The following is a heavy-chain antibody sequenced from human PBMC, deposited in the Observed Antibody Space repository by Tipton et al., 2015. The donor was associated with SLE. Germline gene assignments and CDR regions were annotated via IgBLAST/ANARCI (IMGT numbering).Heavy chain of an antibody. CDR3: ASTGYSSYWYFDL. CDR2: ISFDGSNK. V-gene: IGHV3-30-3*01. CDR1: GFTFSNYD. D-gene: IGHD5-12*01. Sequence: SLRLSCAASGFTFSNYDMYWVRQAPGKGLEWVALISFDGSNKYYADSVKGRFTISRDNAKNSLYLQMNSLRAEDTAVYYCASTGYSSYWYFDLWGRGTLVTVSS. J-gene: IGHJ2*01.